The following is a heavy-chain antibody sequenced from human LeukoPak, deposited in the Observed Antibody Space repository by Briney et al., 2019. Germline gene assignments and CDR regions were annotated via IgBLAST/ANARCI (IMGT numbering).Heavy chain of an antibody. D-gene: IGHD6-13*01. V-gene: IGHV1-46*01. Sequence: ASVKVSCKASGYTFTGYYMHWVRQAPGQGLEWMGIINPSGGSTSYAQKFQGRVTMTRDTSTSTVYMELSSLRSEDTAVYYCARDLVKQQYYYYGTDVWGQGTTVTVSS. CDR1: GYTFTGYY. CDR2: INPSGGST. CDR3: ARDLVKQQYYYYGTDV. J-gene: IGHJ6*02.